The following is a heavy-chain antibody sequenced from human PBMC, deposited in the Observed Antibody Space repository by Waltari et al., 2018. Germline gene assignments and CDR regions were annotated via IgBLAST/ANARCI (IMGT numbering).Heavy chain of an antibody. CDR1: GFTFSNYD. CDR2: VGFTGQT. V-gene: IGHV3-13*01. Sequence: EVQLVESGGGLVQPGGSLRLSCAASGFTFSNYDMPWVRQPIGKGLEWVSVVGFTGQTYYSDSMKGRFTVSRDNSKNSLYLQMNSLRADDTAVYYCARGSRDYDILTGYSPSWFDPWGQGTLVTVSS. D-gene: IGHD3-9*01. J-gene: IGHJ5*02. CDR3: ARGSRDYDILTGYSPSWFDP.